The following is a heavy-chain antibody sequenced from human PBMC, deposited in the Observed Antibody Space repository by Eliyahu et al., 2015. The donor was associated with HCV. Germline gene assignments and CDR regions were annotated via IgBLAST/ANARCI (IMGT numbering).Heavy chain of an antibody. Sequence: EVQLVESGGGLVQPGGSLXLSCAASGFTFSTYXMXWVRQAPGKGLEWVSYISSSSPIXYYADSVKGRFTISRDNAKNSLYLQMNSLRAEDTAVYYCARDRIVGATFDYWGQGTLVTVSS. CDR2: ISSSSPIX. CDR1: GFTFSTYX. CDR3: ARDRIVGATFDY. J-gene: IGHJ4*02. D-gene: IGHD1-26*01. V-gene: IGHV3-48*04.